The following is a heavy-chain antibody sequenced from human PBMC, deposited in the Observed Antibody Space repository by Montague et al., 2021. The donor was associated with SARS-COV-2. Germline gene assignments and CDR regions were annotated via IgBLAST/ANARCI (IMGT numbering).Heavy chain of an antibody. J-gene: IGHJ4*01. V-gene: IGHV4-39*01. CDR1: GDSLNKNPYY. CDR3: ARHVGSYNTGLQY. CDR2: VWYSGFT. D-gene: IGHD1-14*01. Sequence: SETLSLTCSVSGDSLNKNPYYWGWVRQPPGKGLEWIGSVWYSGFTYSNPSLGSRVAVSIDTSRNQCSVELRSVAANDTAVYYYARHVGSYNTGLQYWGRGSLVTVAS.